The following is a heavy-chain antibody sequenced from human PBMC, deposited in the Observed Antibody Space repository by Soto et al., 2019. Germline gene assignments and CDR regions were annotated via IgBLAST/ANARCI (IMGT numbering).Heavy chain of an antibody. CDR3: ARDGGGVVVPAADWYFDL. J-gene: IGHJ2*01. Sequence: QVQLVQSGAEVKKPGSSVKVSCKASGGTFSSYTISWVRQAPGQGLEWMGRIIPILGIANYAQKFQGRVTSTADKSTSTGYMGLSSLRSEDTAVYYCARDGGGVVVPAADWYFDLWGRGTLVTVSS. CDR2: IIPILGIA. D-gene: IGHD2-2*01. V-gene: IGHV1-69*08. CDR1: GGTFSSYT.